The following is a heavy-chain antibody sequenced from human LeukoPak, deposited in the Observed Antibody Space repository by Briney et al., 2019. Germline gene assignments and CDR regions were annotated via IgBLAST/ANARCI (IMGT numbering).Heavy chain of an antibody. CDR3: AKDTSAYGDYLSWFDP. Sequence: GGSLRLSCAASGFTFSSHAMSWVRQAPGRGLEWASVISGNSITTDYADSVKGRFTISRDNSKNTLYLQMNSLRAEDTALYYCAKDTSAYGDYLSWFDPWGQGTLVTVSS. D-gene: IGHD4-17*01. CDR1: GFTFSSHA. CDR2: ISGNSITT. V-gene: IGHV3-23*01. J-gene: IGHJ5*02.